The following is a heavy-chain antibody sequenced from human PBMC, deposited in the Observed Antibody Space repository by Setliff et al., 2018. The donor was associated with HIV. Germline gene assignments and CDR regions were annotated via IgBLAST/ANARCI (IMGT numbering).Heavy chain of an antibody. CDR3: AKDLRITMIVGALDY. V-gene: IGHV3-23*01. CDR1: GFTFSSYA. Sequence: LRLSCAASGFTFSSYAMSWVRQAPGKGLEWVSAISGSGGSTYYADSVKGRFTISRDNSKNTLYLQMNSLRAEDTAVYYCAKDLRITMIVGALDYWGQGTLVTVSS. D-gene: IGHD3-22*01. CDR2: ISGSGGST. J-gene: IGHJ4*02.